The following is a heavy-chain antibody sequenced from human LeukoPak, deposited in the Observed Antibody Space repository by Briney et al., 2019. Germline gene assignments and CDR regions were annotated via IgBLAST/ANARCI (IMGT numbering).Heavy chain of an antibody. CDR2: ISRSSTTI. D-gene: IGHD6-19*01. J-gene: IGHJ6*03. CDR1: GFTFSSYS. V-gene: IGHV3-48*01. Sequence: GGSLRLSCAASGFTFSSYSMNWVRQAPGKGLEWLSYISRSSTTIYYADSVRGRFTISRDNAKNSLYLQMNSLRAEDTALYYCASTEGGWSTFYYYMDLWGKGTTVTVSS. CDR3: ASTEGGWSTFYYYMDL.